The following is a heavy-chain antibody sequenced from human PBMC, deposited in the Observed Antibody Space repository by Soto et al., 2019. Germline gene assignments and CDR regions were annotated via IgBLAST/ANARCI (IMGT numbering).Heavy chain of an antibody. CDR1: GFTFSSYS. CDR3: ARDYDFWSGKPGLYVMDV. Sequence: GGALRRSCVASGFTFSSYSMHWVRQAPGKGLEWVAVIWYDGSNKYYADSVKGRFTISRDNSKNTLYLQMNSLRAEDTAVYYCARDYDFWSGKPGLYVMDVWGQGTTVTVSS. D-gene: IGHD3-3*01. V-gene: IGHV3-33*01. CDR2: IWYDGSNK. J-gene: IGHJ6*02.